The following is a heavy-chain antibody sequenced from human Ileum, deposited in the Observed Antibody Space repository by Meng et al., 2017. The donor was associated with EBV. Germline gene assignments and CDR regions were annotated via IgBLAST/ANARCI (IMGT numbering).Heavy chain of an antibody. D-gene: IGHD6-19*01. CDR1: GDSVSTNSAA. CDR3: ARGARLAPFDY. J-gene: IGHJ4*02. CDR2: TYYRSNWYN. V-gene: IGHV6-1*01. Sequence: VHPPQTRPGLVRPSRTRPRTCVTSGDSVSTNSAAWNWIRQSPQSGLEWLGRTYYRSNWYNEYALSLKSRITINADTSTNQFSLQLNSVTPEDTAVYYCARGARLAPFDYWGQGTLVTVSS.